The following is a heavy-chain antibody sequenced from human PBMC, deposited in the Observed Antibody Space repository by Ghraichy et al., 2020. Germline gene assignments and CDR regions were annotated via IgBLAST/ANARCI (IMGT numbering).Heavy chain of an antibody. CDR2: ISGSGSSI. J-gene: IGHJ3*01. Sequence: GGSLRLSCAASGFTFSDYYMTWIRQAPGKGLEWISYISGSGSSIYYADSVKGRFTISRDNAKNSLYLQMNSLRAEDTAVYYCARDKTVGLFAFDVWGQGTVATVSS. D-gene: IGHD1-26*01. CDR3: ARDKTVGLFAFDV. V-gene: IGHV3-11*01. CDR1: GFTFSDYY.